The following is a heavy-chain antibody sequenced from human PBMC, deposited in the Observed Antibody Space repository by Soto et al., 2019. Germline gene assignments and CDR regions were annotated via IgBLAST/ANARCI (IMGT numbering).Heavy chain of an antibody. D-gene: IGHD1-1*01. Sequence: QVHLVQSGAEVKKPGASVKVSCKASGYTFTSYGITWVRQAPGQGLEWMGWISAHNGNTDYAQKLQGRVIVTRDTPTSTAYMELRSLRSDDTVVYYCARGRYGDYWGQGALVTVSS. V-gene: IGHV1-18*01. CDR1: GYTFTSYG. CDR3: ARGRYGDY. J-gene: IGHJ4*02. CDR2: ISAHNGNT.